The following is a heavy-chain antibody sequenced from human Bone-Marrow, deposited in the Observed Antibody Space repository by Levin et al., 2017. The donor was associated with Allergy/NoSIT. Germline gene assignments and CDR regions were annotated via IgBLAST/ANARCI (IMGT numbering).Heavy chain of an antibody. Sequence: GGSLRLSCVTSGFNFRRFGMDWVRQAPGKGLEWLAVIWYDASNQYYADSVRGRFTISRDNSKNTVYLHMRNLRAEDTAVYYCAREKVASFDYWGQGTLVAVSS. D-gene: IGHD2-15*01. J-gene: IGHJ4*02. CDR3: AREKVASFDY. CDR2: IWYDASNQ. V-gene: IGHV3-33*01. CDR1: GFNFRRFG.